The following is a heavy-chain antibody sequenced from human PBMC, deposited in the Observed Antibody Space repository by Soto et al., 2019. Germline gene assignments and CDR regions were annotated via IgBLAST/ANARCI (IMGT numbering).Heavy chain of an antibody. CDR1: GYTFTGYY. V-gene: IGHV1-2*04. CDR2: INPNSGGT. D-gene: IGHD5-18*01. J-gene: IGHJ6*02. CDR3: ARAGVSRARGEGYSYGAYYYYGMDV. Sequence: ASVNVSCKSSGYTFTGYYIHWVRQAPGQGLECMGWINPNSGGTNYAQEFQGWVTMTRDTSISTAYMELSRLRSDDTAVYYCARAGVSRARGEGYSYGAYYYYGMDVWGQGTTVTVSS.